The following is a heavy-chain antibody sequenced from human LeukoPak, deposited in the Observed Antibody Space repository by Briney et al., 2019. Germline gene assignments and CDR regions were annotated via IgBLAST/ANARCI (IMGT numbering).Heavy chain of an antibody. D-gene: IGHD3-10*01. CDR1: GFTFSSYG. V-gene: IGHV3-30*02. Sequence: GGSPRLSCAASGFTFSSYGMHWVRQAPGKGLERVAFIRYDGSNKYYADSVKGRFTISRDNSKNTLYLQMNSLRAEDTAVYYCAKDLMVRDYYYYYGMDVWGQGTTVTVSS. J-gene: IGHJ6*02. CDR3: AKDLMVRDYYYYYGMDV. CDR2: IRYDGSNK.